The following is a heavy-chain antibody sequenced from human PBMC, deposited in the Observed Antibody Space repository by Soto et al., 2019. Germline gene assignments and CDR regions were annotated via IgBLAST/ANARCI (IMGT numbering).Heavy chain of an antibody. CDR2: INPNNGGT. Sequence: HLVQSGAEVKQPGASVKVSCKASGYTFKDYFLHWVRQAPGQGLEWMGWINPNNGGTDYAQKFQGRFTMIRDTSISTAYMEVSWLRSGDTAVYYCARDPSPDFWSGYYDYWGQGTLITVSS. J-gene: IGHJ4*02. V-gene: IGHV1-2*02. CDR1: GYTFKDYF. D-gene: IGHD3-3*01. CDR3: ARDPSPDFWSGYYDY.